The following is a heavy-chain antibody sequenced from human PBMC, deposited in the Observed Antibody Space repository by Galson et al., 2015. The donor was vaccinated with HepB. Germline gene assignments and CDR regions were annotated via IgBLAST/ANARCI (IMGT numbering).Heavy chain of an antibody. V-gene: IGHV2-70*04. CDR2: IDWDDNK. D-gene: IGHD4-23*01. Sequence: PAMVKPTQTLTLTCTFSGFSLSTSGMRVSWIRQPPGKALEWLARIDWDDNKFYRASLKTRLTISKDTSKNQVVLTMTNMDPVDTATYYCARATYGGNSVYDYWGQGTLVTVSS. CDR3: ARATYGGNSVYDY. CDR1: GFSLSTSGMR. J-gene: IGHJ4*02.